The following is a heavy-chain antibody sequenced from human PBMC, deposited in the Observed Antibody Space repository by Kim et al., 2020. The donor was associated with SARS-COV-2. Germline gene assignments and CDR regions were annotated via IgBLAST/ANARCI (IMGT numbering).Heavy chain of an antibody. J-gene: IGHJ1*01. CDR2: IKSKTDGGTT. CDR1: GFTFSNAW. D-gene: IGHD6-19*01. CDR3: TTQYSRGWFEYFQH. V-gene: IGHV3-15*01. Sequence: GGSLRLSCAASGFTFSNAWMNWVRQAPGKGLEWVGRIKSKTDGGTTDYAAPVKGRFTISRDDSKNTLYLQMNSLKTEDTAVYYCTTQYSRGWFEYFQHWGQGTLVTVSS.